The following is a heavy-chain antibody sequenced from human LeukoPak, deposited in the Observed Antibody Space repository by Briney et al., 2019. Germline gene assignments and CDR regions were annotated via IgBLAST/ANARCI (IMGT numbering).Heavy chain of an antibody. CDR2: IYNNGNT. Sequence: TSETLSLTCSVSGGSISSHYWTWIRQPAGKGLEWIGRIYNNGNTNYNPSLKSRVTMSVDTSNNHFSLKLTSVTAADTAVYYCARDQTLFGYFDYWGQGTLVTVSS. CDR3: ARDQTLFGYFDY. CDR1: GGSISSHY. J-gene: IGHJ4*02. D-gene: IGHD3-16*01. V-gene: IGHV4-4*07.